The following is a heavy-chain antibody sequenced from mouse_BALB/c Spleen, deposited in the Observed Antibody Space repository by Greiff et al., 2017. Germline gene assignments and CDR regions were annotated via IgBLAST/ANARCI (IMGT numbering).Heavy chain of an antibody. V-gene: IGHV5-17*02. J-gene: IGHJ4*01. CDR1: GFTFSSFG. CDR3: AKNWDRGDYAMDY. CDR2: ISSGSSTI. D-gene: IGHD4-1*01. Sequence: EVNVVESGGGLVQPGGSRKLSCAASGFTFSSFGVHWVRQAPEKGLEWVAYISSGSSTIYYADTVKGRFTISRDNPKNTLFLQMTSLRSEDTAMYYCAKNWDRGDYAMDYWGQGTSVTVSS.